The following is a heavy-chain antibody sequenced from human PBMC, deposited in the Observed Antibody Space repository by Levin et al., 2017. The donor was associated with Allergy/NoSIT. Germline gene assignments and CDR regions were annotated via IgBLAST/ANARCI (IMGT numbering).Heavy chain of an antibody. CDR3: AKGGYSYGYRSRVKNYFDY. Sequence: GESLKISCAASGFTFSSYAMSWVRQAPGKGLEWVSAISGSGGSTYYADSVKGRFTISRDNSKNTLYLQMNSLRAEDTAVYYCAKGGYSYGYRSRVKNYFDYWGQGTLVTVSS. CDR1: GFTFSSYA. D-gene: IGHD5-18*01. V-gene: IGHV3-23*01. J-gene: IGHJ4*02. CDR2: ISGSGGST.